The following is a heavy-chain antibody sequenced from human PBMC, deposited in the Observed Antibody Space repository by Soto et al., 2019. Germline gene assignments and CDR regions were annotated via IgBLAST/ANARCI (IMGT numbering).Heavy chain of an antibody. CDR2: IYYSGST. V-gene: IGHV4-31*03. Sequence: SETLSLTCTVSGGSISSGGYYWSWIRQHPGKGLEWIGYIYYSGSTYYSPSLKSRVTISVDTSKNQFSLKLSSVTAADTAVYYCARVASYTAMASFDYWGQGTLVTVSS. CDR3: ARVASYTAMASFDY. CDR1: GGSISSGGYY. D-gene: IGHD5-18*01. J-gene: IGHJ4*02.